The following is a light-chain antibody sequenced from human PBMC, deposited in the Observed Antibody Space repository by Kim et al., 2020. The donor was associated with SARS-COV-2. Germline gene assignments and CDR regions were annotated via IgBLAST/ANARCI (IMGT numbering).Light chain of an antibody. J-gene: IGKJ2*01. Sequence: ATINCKSSQSVLYNSNNKNYLAWYQQKPGQPPQLLIYWASTRESGVPDRFSGSGSGTDFTLTISSLQAEDVAVYYCQQYYGTPYTFGQGTKLEI. CDR3: QQYYGTPYT. CDR1: QSVLYNSNNKNY. V-gene: IGKV4-1*01. CDR2: WAS.